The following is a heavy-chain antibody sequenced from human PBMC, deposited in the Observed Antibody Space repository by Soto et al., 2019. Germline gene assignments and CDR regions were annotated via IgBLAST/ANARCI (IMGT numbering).Heavy chain of an antibody. CDR2: IYYSGST. CDR3: ARESLTGIFDY. CDR1: GGSISSYY. V-gene: IGHV4-59*01. J-gene: IGHJ4*02. Sequence: ETLSLTCTVSGGSISSYYWSWIRQPPGKGLEWIGYIYYSGSTNYNPSLKSRVTISVDTSKNQFSLKLSSVTAADTAVYYCARESLTGIFDYWGQGTLVTVSS. D-gene: IGHD1-20*01.